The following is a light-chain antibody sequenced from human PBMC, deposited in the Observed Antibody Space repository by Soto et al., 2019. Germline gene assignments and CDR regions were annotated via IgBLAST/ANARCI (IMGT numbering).Light chain of an antibody. Sequence: QSVLTQPPSVSGAPGQRVTISCTGSSSNIGAGYDVHWYQQLPGTAPKLLIYGNGNRPSGVPDRFSGSKSGTSASLAITGLQAEDEADYYCQSYDSSLSGRGVFGGGTKVTVL. CDR3: QSYDSSLSGRGV. CDR2: GNG. V-gene: IGLV1-40*01. J-gene: IGLJ2*01. CDR1: SSNIGAGYD.